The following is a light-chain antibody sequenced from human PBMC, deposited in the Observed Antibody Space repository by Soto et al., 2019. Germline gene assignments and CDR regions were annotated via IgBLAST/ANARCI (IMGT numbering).Light chain of an antibody. CDR1: SSDVGGYNY. V-gene: IGLV2-14*01. J-gene: IGLJ1*01. Sequence: QSAPTQPASVSGSPGQSITIACTGTSSDVGGYNYVSWYQQYPGKAPRLVISDVSNRPSGVSNRFSGSKSGNSASLTISGLQAEDEADYYCSSYTSSSTYVFGTGTKVTVL. CDR3: SSYTSSSTYV. CDR2: DVS.